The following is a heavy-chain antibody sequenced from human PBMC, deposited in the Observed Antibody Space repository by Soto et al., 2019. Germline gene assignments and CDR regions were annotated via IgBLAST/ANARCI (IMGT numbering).Heavy chain of an antibody. D-gene: IGHD6-19*01. J-gene: IGHJ1*01. V-gene: IGHV4-61*01. CDR1: GGSVNSGRYY. CDR3: ARSGSGSGWL. CDR2: IYYTGTT. Sequence: QVQLQESGPGLVRPSETLSLTCAVSGGSVNSGRYYWSWVRQPPGKGLEWIGYIYYTGTTKYNPSRRSRVPISVDTPKNQFSLKLSSVTAVDTAVYYCARSGSGSGWLGGQGTLVTVSS.